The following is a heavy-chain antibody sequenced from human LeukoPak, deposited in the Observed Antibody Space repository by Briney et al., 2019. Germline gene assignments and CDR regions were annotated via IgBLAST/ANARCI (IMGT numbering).Heavy chain of an antibody. Sequence: ASVKVSCKASGYTFTGHYMQWVRQAPGQGLEWMGWINPDSGGTNYAQKFQGRVTMTRDTSISTAYMELNRLRSDDTAVYYCARGGDGYKSPWFDPWGQGTLVTVSS. CDR3: ARGGDGYKSPWFDP. V-gene: IGHV1-2*02. CDR2: INPDSGGT. J-gene: IGHJ5*02. CDR1: GYTFTGHY. D-gene: IGHD5-24*01.